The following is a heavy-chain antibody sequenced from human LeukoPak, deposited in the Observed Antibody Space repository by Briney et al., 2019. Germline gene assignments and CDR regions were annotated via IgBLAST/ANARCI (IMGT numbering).Heavy chain of an antibody. D-gene: IGHD4-23*01. V-gene: IGHV1-46*01. J-gene: IGHJ5*02. CDR3: ARGRWARALGGRLNWFDP. Sequence: ASVKVSCKASGYTFTSYYMHWVRQAPGQGLEWMGIINPSGGSTSYAQKFQGRVAMTRGTSTSTVYMELSSLRSEDTAVYYCARGRWARALGGRLNWFDPWGQGTLVTVSS. CDR1: GYTFTSYY. CDR2: INPSGGST.